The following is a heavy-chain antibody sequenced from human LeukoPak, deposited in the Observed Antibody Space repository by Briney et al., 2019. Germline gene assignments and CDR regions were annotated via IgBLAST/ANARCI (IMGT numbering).Heavy chain of an antibody. CDR2: IGSSSSHI. Sequence: GGSLRLSCAASGFTFSYYSMNWVRQAPGKGLEWVSSIGSSSSHIYYADSVKGRFTISGDNSKNSLHLQMNSLRAEDTAVYYCARDQDSSSSGFDYWGQGTLVTVSS. D-gene: IGHD6-6*01. J-gene: IGHJ4*02. CDR1: GFTFSYYS. CDR3: ARDQDSSSSGFDY. V-gene: IGHV3-21*01.